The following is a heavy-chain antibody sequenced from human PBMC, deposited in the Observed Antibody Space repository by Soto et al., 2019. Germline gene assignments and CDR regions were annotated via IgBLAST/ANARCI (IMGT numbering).Heavy chain of an antibody. Sequence: EVQLLESGGGLVQPGGSLRLSCAASGFTFSSYAMSWFRQAPGKGLSWVSAISGSGGSTYYADSVKGRFTISRDNSKNTLYLQMNSLRDLETAVYYCAKSRTPMILVVIYDYWGQGTLVTVSS. CDR2: ISGSGGST. J-gene: IGHJ4*02. CDR1: GFTFSSYA. D-gene: IGHD3-22*01. V-gene: IGHV3-23*01. CDR3: AKSRTPMILVVIYDY.